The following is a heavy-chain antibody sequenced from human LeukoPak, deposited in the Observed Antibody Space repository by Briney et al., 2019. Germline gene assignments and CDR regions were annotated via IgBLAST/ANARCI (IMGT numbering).Heavy chain of an antibody. Sequence: NPSETLSLTCSVSAGSISSSSWWSWVRQSPVKGLEWIGEIYLYGTTNYNPSLKSRVTMSVDRSKNQFSLKLSSVTAADTAVYYCARHRRIWFGEEGWFDPWGQGTLVTVSS. J-gene: IGHJ5*02. CDR3: ARHRRIWFGEEGWFDP. V-gene: IGHV4-4*02. D-gene: IGHD3-10*01. CDR1: AGSISSSSW. CDR2: IYLYGTT.